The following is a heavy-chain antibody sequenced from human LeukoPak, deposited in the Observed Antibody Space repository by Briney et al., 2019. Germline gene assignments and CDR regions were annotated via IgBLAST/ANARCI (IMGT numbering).Heavy chain of an antibody. CDR3: ARDFRDYRDYVAYFDS. D-gene: IGHD4-17*01. Sequence: GGSLRLSCAASGFTFSTYAMHWVRQAPGKGLEWVAVILYDGSNQYYTDSVKGRFTISKDNSRNTLYLQMNSLKVEDTAVYYCARDFRDYRDYVAYFDSWGQGTLVTVSS. CDR1: GFTFSTYA. J-gene: IGHJ4*02. CDR2: ILYDGSNQ. V-gene: IGHV3-30-3*01.